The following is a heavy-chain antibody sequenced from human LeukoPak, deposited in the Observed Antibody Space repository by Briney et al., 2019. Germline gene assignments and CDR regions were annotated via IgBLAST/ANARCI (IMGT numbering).Heavy chain of an antibody. CDR1: GFTFSDYS. CDR2: VGISSGNT. D-gene: IGHD2-2*01. V-gene: IGHV3-48*01. Sequence: PGGSLRLSCAASGFTFSDYSMNGVRQAPGKGLEWISYVGISSGNTKYADSVKGRFTISGDKAKNSLYLQMNSLRVEDTAVYYCARDTKYAFDNWGQGTLVTVSS. J-gene: IGHJ4*02. CDR3: ARDTKYAFDN.